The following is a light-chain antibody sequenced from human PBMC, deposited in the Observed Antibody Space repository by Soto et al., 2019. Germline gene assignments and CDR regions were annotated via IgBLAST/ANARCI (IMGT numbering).Light chain of an antibody. CDR1: QSISSY. V-gene: IGKV1-39*01. CDR2: AAS. J-gene: IGKJ4*01. CDR3: QQSYSTPRLT. Sequence: DIQMTQSPSSLSASVGDRVTITCRASQSISSYLNWYQQKPGKAPKLLIYAASSLQSGVPSRFSGSGSGTDFTLTISSLQPEEFATYYWQQSYSTPRLTFGGGTKVEIK.